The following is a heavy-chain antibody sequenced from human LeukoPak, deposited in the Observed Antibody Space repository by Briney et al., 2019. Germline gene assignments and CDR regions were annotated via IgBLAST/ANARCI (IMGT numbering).Heavy chain of an antibody. J-gene: IGHJ6*02. CDR1: GYSFTSYW. Sequence: GESLKISCKGSGYSFTSYWISWVRQMPGKGLEWMGRIDSSDSYTNYSPSFQGHVTISADKSISTAYLQWSSLKASDTAMYYCARGKQQLTPYYYYYGMDVWGQGTTVTVSS. D-gene: IGHD6-13*01. V-gene: IGHV5-10-1*01. CDR3: ARGKQQLTPYYYYYGMDV. CDR2: IDSSDSYT.